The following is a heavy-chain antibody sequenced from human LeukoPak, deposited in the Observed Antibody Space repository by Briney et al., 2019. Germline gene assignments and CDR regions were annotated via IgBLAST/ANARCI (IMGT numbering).Heavy chain of an antibody. CDR1: GGSMSSYY. V-gene: IGHV4-59*01. CDR3: ARGGDYERIDY. J-gene: IGHJ4*02. CDR2: IHYSGST. Sequence: PSETLSLTCTVSGGSMSSYYWTWIRQPPGKGLEWIGCIHYSGSTNYNSSLNGRVTISIDTSKNQFSLKMTSMTAADTAVYYCARGGDYERIDYWGQGTLVTVSS. D-gene: IGHD4-17*01.